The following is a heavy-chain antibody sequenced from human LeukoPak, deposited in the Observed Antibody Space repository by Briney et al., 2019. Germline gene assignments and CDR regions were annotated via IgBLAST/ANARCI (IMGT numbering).Heavy chain of an antibody. Sequence: GASVKVSCKASGYTFITYAITWVRQALGQGVEWMGWISAYNGNTNYAQKLQGKVTMTTDTSTNTAYMELRSVRSDDTAVYCCAIRATVAGWGFDYWGQGTLVTVSS. CDR2: ISAYNGNT. CDR3: AIRATVAGWGFDY. J-gene: IGHJ4*02. V-gene: IGHV1-18*01. CDR1: GYTFITYA. D-gene: IGHD6-19*01.